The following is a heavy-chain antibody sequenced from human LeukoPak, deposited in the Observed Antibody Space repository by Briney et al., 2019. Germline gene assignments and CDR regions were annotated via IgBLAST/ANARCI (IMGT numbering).Heavy chain of an antibody. Sequence: TGGSLRLSCAASGFTFSSYSMNWVRQAPGKGLEWVSSISSSSSYIYYADSVKGRFTISRDNAKNSLYLQMNSLRAEDTAVYYCARDPNIAARPLYFDYWGQGTLVTVSS. CDR3: ARDPNIAARPLYFDY. V-gene: IGHV3-21*01. CDR1: GFTFSSYS. CDR2: ISSSSSYI. J-gene: IGHJ4*02. D-gene: IGHD6-6*01.